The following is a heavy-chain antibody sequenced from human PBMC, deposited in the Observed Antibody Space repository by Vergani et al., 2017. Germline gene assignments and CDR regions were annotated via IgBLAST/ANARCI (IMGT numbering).Heavy chain of an antibody. CDR1: GYTFTSYG. J-gene: IGHJ4*02. CDR3: ARDRYYYDSSGYFRGTDY. D-gene: IGHD3-22*01. CDR2: LSAYNGNT. V-gene: IGHV1-18*01. Sequence: QVQLVQSGAEVKKPGASVKVSCKASGYTFTSYGISWVRQAPGQGLEWMGWLSAYNGNTNYAQKLQGRVTMTTDTSTSTAYMELRSLRSDDTAVYYCARDRYYYDSSGYFRGTDYWGQGTLVTVSS.